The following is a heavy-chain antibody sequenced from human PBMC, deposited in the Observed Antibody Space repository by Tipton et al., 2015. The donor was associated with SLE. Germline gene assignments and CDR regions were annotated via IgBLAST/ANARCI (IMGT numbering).Heavy chain of an antibody. V-gene: IGHV4-34*01. CDR1: GGSFSGYF. D-gene: IGHD3-10*01. CDR3: ARDGGSYGSGTYYPMDV. Sequence: TLSLTCAVYGGSFSGYFWSWIRQLPDKGLEWIGEINHSGSTNYNPSLKSRVTISVDTSKNQFSLKLSSVTAADTAVYYCARDGGSYGSGTYYPMDVWGQGTTVTVSS. CDR2: INHSGST. J-gene: IGHJ6*02.